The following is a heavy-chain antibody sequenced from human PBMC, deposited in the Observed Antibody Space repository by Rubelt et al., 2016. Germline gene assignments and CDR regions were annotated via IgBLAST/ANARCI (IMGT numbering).Heavy chain of an antibody. CDR2: IYNSATT. V-gene: IGHV4-31*03. Sequence: QVELQASGPGLVKPSQTLSLTCIVSGGSISTDDYYWGWIRPHPGKGLEWIGYIYNSATTYYKPSLKSRVPITSDTSQNQCSLALSSVTVADTAVYYCARALAGYASGRGWFDPWGQGTLVTVSS. CDR3: ARALAGYASGRGWFDP. CDR1: GGSISTDDYY. D-gene: IGHD3-10*01. J-gene: IGHJ5*02.